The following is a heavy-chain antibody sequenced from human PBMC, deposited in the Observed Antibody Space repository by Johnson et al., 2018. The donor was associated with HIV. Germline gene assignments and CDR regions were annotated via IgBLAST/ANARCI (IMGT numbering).Heavy chain of an antibody. CDR1: QFNFASYG. CDR2: IYSGGNT. V-gene: IGHV3-NL1*01. D-gene: IGHD2-2*01. Sequence: QVQLVESGGGVVQPGRSLTLSCAASQFNFASYGMHWVRQAPGKGLEWVSVIYSGGNTYYTDSVRGRFTISRDNSRNTLYLQMNSLRAEDTAVYYCATSRVLLYQPLRPHAFDIWGQGTMVTVSS. J-gene: IGHJ3*02. CDR3: ATSRVLLYQPLRPHAFDI.